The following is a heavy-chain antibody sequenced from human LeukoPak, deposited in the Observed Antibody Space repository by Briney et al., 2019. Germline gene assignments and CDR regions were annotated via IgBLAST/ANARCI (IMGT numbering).Heavy chain of an antibody. J-gene: IGHJ3*02. Sequence: SETLSLTCTVSGGSISSGGYYWTWIRQHPGKGLEWIGYIYYSGSTDYNPSLMSRLTISLERSKNQFSLKLTSVTAADTAVYYCARAPDFDAFDIWGQGTKVTASS. CDR3: ARAPDFDAFDI. CDR1: GGSISSGGYY. V-gene: IGHV4-31*03. D-gene: IGHD2-21*02. CDR2: IYYSGST.